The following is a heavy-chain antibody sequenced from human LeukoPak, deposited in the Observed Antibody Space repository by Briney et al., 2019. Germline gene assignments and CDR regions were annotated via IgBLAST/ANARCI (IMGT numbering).Heavy chain of an antibody. D-gene: IGHD6-19*01. CDR3: AKTDGYTSGWSGIDY. Sequence: PGGSLRLSCAASGFTFSTYSMKWVRQAPGKGLEWVAVIWYDGSNKYYADSVKGRFTISRDNSKNTLYLQMNSLRVEDTAVYYCAKTDGYTSGWSGIDYWGQGTLVTVSS. V-gene: IGHV3-33*08. CDR1: GFTFSTYS. J-gene: IGHJ4*02. CDR2: IWYDGSNK.